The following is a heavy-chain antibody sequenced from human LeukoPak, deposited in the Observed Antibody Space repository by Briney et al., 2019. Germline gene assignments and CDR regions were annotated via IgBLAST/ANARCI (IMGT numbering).Heavy chain of an antibody. CDR2: IYYSGST. CDR3: VKESYSRYFDY. V-gene: IGHV4-61*01. J-gene: IGHJ4*02. CDR1: GASVSSGSCY. D-gene: IGHD4-11*01. Sequence: SETLSLTCTVSGASVSSGSCYWSWIRQPPGKGLEWIGYIYYSGSTNYNPSLKSRVTISVDTSKNQFSLKLCSVTAADTAVYYCVKESYSRYFDYWGQGTLVTVSS.